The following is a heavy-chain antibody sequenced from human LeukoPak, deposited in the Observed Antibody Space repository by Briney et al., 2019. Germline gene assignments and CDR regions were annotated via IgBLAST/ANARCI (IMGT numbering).Heavy chain of an antibody. CDR2: IYYSGST. CDR3: ARGGYYDSSGYYYYYYYMDV. D-gene: IGHD3-22*01. CDR1: GGSISSYY. V-gene: IGHV4-59*01. J-gene: IGHJ6*03. Sequence: AETLSLTCTVSGGSISSYYWSWIRQPPGKGLEWIGYIYYSGSTTYNPSLKSRVNISVDTSKNQFSLKLSSVTDADTAVYYCARGGYYDSSGYYYYYYYMDVWGKGTTVTVSS.